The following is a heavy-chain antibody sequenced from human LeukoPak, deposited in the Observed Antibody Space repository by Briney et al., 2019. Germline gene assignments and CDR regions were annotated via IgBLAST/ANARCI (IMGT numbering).Heavy chain of an antibody. V-gene: IGHV4-4*07. D-gene: IGHD3-10*01. CDR1: GGPISDHY. Sequence: SETLSLTCTVSGGPISDHYWSWIRQPAGQGLEWIGRIYPSGTTHYNPSLKSRVTMSVDTSKNQFSLKLSSVTAADTAVYYCAREVSWYGEVLYFDSWGQGPLVTVSS. CDR3: AREVSWYGEVLYFDS. CDR2: IYPSGTT. J-gene: IGHJ4*02.